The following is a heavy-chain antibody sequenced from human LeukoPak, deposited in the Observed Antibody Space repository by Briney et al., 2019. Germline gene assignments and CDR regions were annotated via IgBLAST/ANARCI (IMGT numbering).Heavy chain of an antibody. D-gene: IGHD3-10*01. Sequence: ASVKVSCKASGGTFSSYAISWVRQAPGQGLEWMGGIIPIFGTANYAQKFQGRVTITADESTSTAYMELSSLRSEDTAVYYCARVGNGTTFYGSIDYWGQGTLVTVSS. CDR3: ARVGNGTTFYGSIDY. CDR2: IIPIFGTA. J-gene: IGHJ4*02. V-gene: IGHV1-69*13. CDR1: GGTFSSYA.